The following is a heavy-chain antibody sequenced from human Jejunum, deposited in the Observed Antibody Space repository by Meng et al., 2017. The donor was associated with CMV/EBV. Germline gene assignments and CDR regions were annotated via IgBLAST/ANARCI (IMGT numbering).Heavy chain of an antibody. J-gene: IGHJ5*02. CDR3: ARKLGGGGCFDH. CDR1: DYTFSTHA. Sequence: QVQLVQSGAEMKKPGASVKVSCKASDYTFSTHAIRWVRQAPGQGLEWMGWISPYNGNTKYAQNFQGRVTLTTDISTSTAYMELRSLRSDDTAVYYCARKLGGGGCFDHWGQGTLVTVSS. CDR2: ISPYNGNT. V-gene: IGHV1-18*01. D-gene: IGHD3-16*01.